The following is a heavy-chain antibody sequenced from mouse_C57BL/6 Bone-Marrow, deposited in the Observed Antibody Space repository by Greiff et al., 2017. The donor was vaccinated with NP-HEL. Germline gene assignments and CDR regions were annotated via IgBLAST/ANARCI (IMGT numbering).Heavy chain of an antibody. Sequence: VKLMESGAELVKPGASVKISCKASGYAFSSYWMNWVKQRPGKGLEWIGQIYPGDGDTNYNGKFKDKASLTADKSSSPAYMQLSSLTSEDSAVYFCARGAYWGQGTLVTVSA. CDR1: GYAFSSYW. CDR2: IYPGDGDT. V-gene: IGHV1-80*01. J-gene: IGHJ3*01. CDR3: ARGAY.